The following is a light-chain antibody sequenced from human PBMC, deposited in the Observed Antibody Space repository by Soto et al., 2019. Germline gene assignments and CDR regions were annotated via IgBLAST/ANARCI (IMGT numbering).Light chain of an antibody. Sequence: QSVLTQPRSVSGSPGQSVTVSCIGTSSDVGDYNSVSWYQQHPGKAPKLMIYDVSKRPSGVPDRFSGSKSGNTASLTTSGLPAEDEADYYCCSYVGGYSYVFGMWTNV. CDR2: DVS. CDR1: SSDVGDYNS. CDR3: CSYVGGYSYV. J-gene: IGLJ1*01. V-gene: IGLV2-11*01.